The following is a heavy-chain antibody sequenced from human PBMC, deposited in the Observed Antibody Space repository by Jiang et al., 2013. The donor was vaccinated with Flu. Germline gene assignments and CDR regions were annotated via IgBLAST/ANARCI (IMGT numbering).Heavy chain of an antibody. CDR2: VYPGDSDA. J-gene: IGHJ4*02. CDR3: ARHNAYSANYDDY. Sequence: VYPGDSDARYSPSFRGRVTMSADKSSSTPPYLQWSSLRASDTAMYYCARHNAYSANYDDYWGQGTLVTVSS. D-gene: IGHD4/OR15-4a*01. V-gene: IGHV5-51*01.